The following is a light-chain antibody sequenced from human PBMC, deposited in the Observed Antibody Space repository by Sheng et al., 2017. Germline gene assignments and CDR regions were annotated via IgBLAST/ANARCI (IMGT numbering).Light chain of an antibody. V-gene: IGKV3-15*01. CDR3: QQYNKWPLIT. Sequence: TQSPATLSVSPGERATLSCRASQSVNNHLAWYQHKPGQAPRLLIYSASTRATGIPARFSGSGSGTEFTLTISSLQSEDFALYYCQQYNKWPLITFGQGTRLEIK. CDR2: SAS. CDR1: QSVNNH. J-gene: IGKJ5*01.